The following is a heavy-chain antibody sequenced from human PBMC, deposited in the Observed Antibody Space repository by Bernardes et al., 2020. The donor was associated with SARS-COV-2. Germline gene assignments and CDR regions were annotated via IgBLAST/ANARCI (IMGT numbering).Heavy chain of an antibody. Sequence: GGSLRLSCAASGFTFSSYGMHWVRQAPGKGLEWVAVIWYDGSNKYYADSVKGRFTISRDNSKNTLYLQMNSLRAEDTAVYYCAREGGWGSYFDYWGQGTLVTVSS. CDR2: IWYDGSNK. D-gene: IGHD3-16*01. CDR3: AREGGWGSYFDY. V-gene: IGHV3-33*01. CDR1: GFTFSSYG. J-gene: IGHJ4*02.